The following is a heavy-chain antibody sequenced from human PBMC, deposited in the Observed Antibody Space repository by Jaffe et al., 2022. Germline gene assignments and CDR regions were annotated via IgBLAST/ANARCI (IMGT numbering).Heavy chain of an antibody. J-gene: IGHJ5*02. CDR3: ARDNYDFWSGYYNGRGMIGWFDP. V-gene: IGHV3-74*01. D-gene: IGHD3-3*01. CDR2: INSDGSST. Sequence: EVQLVESGGGLVQPGGSLRLSCAASGFTFSSYWMHWVRQAPGKGLVWVSRINSDGSSTSYADSVKGRFTISRDNAKNTLYLQMNSLRAEDTAVYYCARDNYDFWSGYYNGRGMIGWFDPWGQGTLVTVSS. CDR1: GFTFSSYW.